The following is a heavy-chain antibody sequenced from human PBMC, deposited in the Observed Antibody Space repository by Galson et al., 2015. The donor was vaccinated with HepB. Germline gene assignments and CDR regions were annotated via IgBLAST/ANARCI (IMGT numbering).Heavy chain of an antibody. CDR1: GYTFTNYA. CDR2: ISTGLGNT. D-gene: IGHD2-15*01. J-gene: IGHJ4*02. V-gene: IGHV1-3*04. Sequence: VKVSCKASGYTFTNYAMHWVRQAPGQRLEWMGWISTGLGNTDYSQTFQGRVTITRDTSASTAYMELSSLKSEDTAVFYCARGDCSGGSCYYVYWGQGTLVTVSS. CDR3: ARGDCSGGSCYYVY.